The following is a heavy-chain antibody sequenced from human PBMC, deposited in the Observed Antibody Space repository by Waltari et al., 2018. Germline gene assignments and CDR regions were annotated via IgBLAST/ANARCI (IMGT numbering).Heavy chain of an antibody. J-gene: IGHJ6*03. CDR2: INHSGNT. Sequence: QVQLRQWGAGLLKPSETLSLTCAVYGGSFSGYHWSWIRQPPGKGLEWIGEINHSGNTNQNPSLKSRVTISVDTSKNQFSLKLTSVTVADTAVYYCARNWELRGGMDVWGKGTTVTVSS. CDR3: ARNWELRGGMDV. CDR1: GGSFSGYH. D-gene: IGHD1-26*01. V-gene: IGHV4-34*02.